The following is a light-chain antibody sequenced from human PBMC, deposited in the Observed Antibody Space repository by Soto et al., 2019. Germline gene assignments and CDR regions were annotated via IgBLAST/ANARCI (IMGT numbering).Light chain of an antibody. CDR2: GAS. J-gene: IGKJ1*01. CDR3: QQYGSSPTT. V-gene: IGKV3-20*01. CDR1: QGISNS. Sequence: LTQSPSSLSASIGDRVTITCRASQGISNSLAWYQQKPGQAPRLLIYGASSRATGIPDRFSGSGSGTDFTLTISRLEPEDFAVYYCQQYGSSPTTFGQGTKVEIK.